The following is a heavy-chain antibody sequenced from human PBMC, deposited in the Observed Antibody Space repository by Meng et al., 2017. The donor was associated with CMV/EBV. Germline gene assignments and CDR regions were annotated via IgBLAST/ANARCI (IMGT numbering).Heavy chain of an antibody. V-gene: IGHV3-30*04. Sequence: GGSLRLSCAASGFTFSSYAMHWVRQAPGKGLEWVAVISYDGSNKYYADSVKGRFTISRDNSKNTLYLQMNSLRAEDTAVYYCARGLVEDIVVVPAARWFDPWGQGTLVTVSS. CDR2: ISYDGSNK. CDR1: GFTFSSYA. CDR3: ARGLVEDIVVVPAARWFDP. J-gene: IGHJ5*02. D-gene: IGHD2-2*01.